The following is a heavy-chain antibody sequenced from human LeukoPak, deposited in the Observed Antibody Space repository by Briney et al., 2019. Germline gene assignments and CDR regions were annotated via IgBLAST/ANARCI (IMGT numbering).Heavy chain of an antibody. Sequence: SETLSLTCSVSGGSVSSYYWSWIRQPPGKELEWIGYVYYTGSAYYNPSLKSRVTISVDTSKNQFSLNLSSVTAADTVVYYCARDRGGDHYFDYWGQGSLVTVSS. CDR3: ARDRGGDHYFDY. J-gene: IGHJ4*02. CDR2: VYYTGSA. CDR1: GGSVSSYY. V-gene: IGHV4-59*02. D-gene: IGHD2-21*02.